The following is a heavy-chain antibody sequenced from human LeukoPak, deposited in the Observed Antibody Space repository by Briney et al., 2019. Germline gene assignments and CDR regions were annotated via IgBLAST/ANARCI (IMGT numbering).Heavy chain of an antibody. CDR1: GFTFTTNA. CDR2: ISGSGDGR. D-gene: IGHD3-10*01. V-gene: IGHV3-23*01. Sequence: GGSLRLSCAASGFTFTTNAMTWVRQAPGKGLEWVSAISGSGDGRYEDSVKGRFTISRDNSKNTLFLQMKSLRAEDTAVYYCARVPFGSGSYSTLDYWGQGTLVTVSP. CDR3: ARVPFGSGSYSTLDY. J-gene: IGHJ4*02.